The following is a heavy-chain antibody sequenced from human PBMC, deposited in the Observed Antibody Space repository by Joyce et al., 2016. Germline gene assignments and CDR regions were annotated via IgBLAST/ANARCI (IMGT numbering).Heavy chain of an antibody. CDR3: ARALSGDVFDF. CDR2: INTNAGGT. Sequence: QVQLVQSGPEMKNPGASVRVSCKASGYTFTYNYIHWVRPAPGQGPEWMGWINTNAGGTDYAQKFQGRVTMTRDTSISTAYMELSRLRSDDTAVYFCARALSGDVFDFWGQGTMVTVSS. V-gene: IGHV1-2*02. CDR1: GYTFTYNY. J-gene: IGHJ3*01. D-gene: IGHD1-26*01.